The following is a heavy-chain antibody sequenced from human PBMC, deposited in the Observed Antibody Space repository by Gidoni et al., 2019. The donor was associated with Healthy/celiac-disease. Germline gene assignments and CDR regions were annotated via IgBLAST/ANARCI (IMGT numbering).Heavy chain of an antibody. V-gene: IGHV1-3*01. CDR3: ASGPYYYDSSGYSFIDY. CDR1: GYTVTSYA. J-gene: IGHJ4*02. D-gene: IGHD3-22*01. CDR2: INAGNGNT. Sequence: QVQLVQSGAEVKKPGASVKVSCKASGYTVTSYAMHWVRQAPGQRLEWMGWINAGNGNTKYSQKFQGRVTITRDTSASTAYMELSSLRSEDTSVYYCASGPYYYDSSGYSFIDYWGQGTLVTVSS.